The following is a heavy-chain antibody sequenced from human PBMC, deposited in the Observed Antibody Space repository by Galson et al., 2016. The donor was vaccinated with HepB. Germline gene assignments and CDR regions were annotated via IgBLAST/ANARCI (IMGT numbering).Heavy chain of an antibody. CDR2: IIPKFGKA. V-gene: IGHV1-69*13. CDR3: ARERGYSSWHG. CDR1: GDTFNSYT. J-gene: IGHJ4*02. D-gene: IGHD6-13*01. Sequence: SVKVSCKASGDTFNSYTISWVRQAPGQGLEWMGGIIPKFGKANYAQNFQGRVTITADESTNSAYMEVSSLTSEDTAVYYCARERGYSSWHGWGQGTLVTVSS.